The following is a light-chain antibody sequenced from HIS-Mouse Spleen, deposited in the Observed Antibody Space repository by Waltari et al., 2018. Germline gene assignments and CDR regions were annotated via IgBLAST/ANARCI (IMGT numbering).Light chain of an antibody. V-gene: IGKV1-9*01. Sequence: DIQLTQSPSFLSASVGDRVTITCRASQGISSYLAWYQQKPGKAPKLLIYAASTLQSGVPSRFSGSGSWTEVTLTISSLQPEDFATYYCQQLNSYPPTFGQGTKVEIK. CDR1: QGISSY. CDR2: AAS. J-gene: IGKJ1*01. CDR3: QQLNSYPPT.